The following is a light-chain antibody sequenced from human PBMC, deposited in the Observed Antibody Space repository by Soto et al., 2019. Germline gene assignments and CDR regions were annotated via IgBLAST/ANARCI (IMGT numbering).Light chain of an antibody. V-gene: IGLV2-11*01. CDR2: DVS. CDR1: RSDVGGYNY. Sequence: QSVLTQPRSVSGSPGQSVTISCTGTRSDVGGYNYVSWYQQQPGKAPKLMIYDVSKRPSGVPDRFSGSKSGYTASLTISGLQAEDEADYYCCSYAGRYTDVFGTGTKLTVL. CDR3: CSYAGRYTDV. J-gene: IGLJ1*01.